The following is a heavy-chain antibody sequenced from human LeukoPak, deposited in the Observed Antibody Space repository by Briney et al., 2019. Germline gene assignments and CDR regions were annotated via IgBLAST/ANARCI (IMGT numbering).Heavy chain of an antibody. CDR1: GFTFSSSW. CDR2: ISSDGITT. Sequence: PGGSLRLSCAASGFTFSSSWMHWVRQVPGKGLVWVSRISSDGITTNYADSVKGRFTISRDNAKNTVYLQMNSLRAEDTAVYYCAKPYYYGSGSFFDYWGQGTLVTVSS. J-gene: IGHJ4*02. D-gene: IGHD3-10*01. CDR3: AKPYYYGSGSFFDY. V-gene: IGHV3-74*01.